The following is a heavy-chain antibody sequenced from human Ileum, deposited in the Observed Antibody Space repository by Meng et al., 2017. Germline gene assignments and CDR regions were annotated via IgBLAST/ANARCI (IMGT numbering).Heavy chain of an antibody. V-gene: IGHV4-61*08. D-gene: IGHD7-27*01. CDR2: AGT. CDR3: ARDHWGSLDY. Sequence: HVQLREAGSGVVRSSQPLSFICLFSGGSVSTSEYQWGWIGQPPGKGLEWIGYAGTNYNPSLKSRVTISVDTSKRQFSLQPTSVTAADTAVYYCARDHWGSLDYWGQGILVTVSS. J-gene: IGHJ4*02. CDR1: GGSVSTSEYQ.